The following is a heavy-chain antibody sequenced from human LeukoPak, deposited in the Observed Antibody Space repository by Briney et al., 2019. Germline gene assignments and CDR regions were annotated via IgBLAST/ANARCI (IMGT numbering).Heavy chain of an antibody. CDR2: IYYSGST. CDR3: ARDLLNEGNHLDY. V-gene: IGHV4-30-4*01. D-gene: IGHD4-23*01. Sequence: SQTLSLTCTVSGGSISSGDYYWSWIRQPPGKGLEWIGYIYYSGSTYYNPSLKSRVTVSVDTSKNQFSLKLSSVTAADTAVYYCARDLLNEGNHLDYWGQGTLVTVSS. J-gene: IGHJ4*02. CDR1: GGSISSGDYY.